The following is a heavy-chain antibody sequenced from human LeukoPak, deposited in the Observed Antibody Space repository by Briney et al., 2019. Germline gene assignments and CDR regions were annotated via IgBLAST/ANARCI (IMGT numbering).Heavy chain of an antibody. Sequence: PGGSLRLSCAASGFTFSSYAMSWVRQAPGKGLEWVSAISGSGGSTYYADSVKGRFTITRDNSKNTLYLQMNSLRAEDTAVYYCAKDQADMLTDGWDAFDIWGQGTMVTVSS. CDR3: AKDQADMLTDGWDAFDI. J-gene: IGHJ3*02. V-gene: IGHV3-23*01. CDR2: ISGSGGST. CDR1: GFTFSSYA. D-gene: IGHD3-9*01.